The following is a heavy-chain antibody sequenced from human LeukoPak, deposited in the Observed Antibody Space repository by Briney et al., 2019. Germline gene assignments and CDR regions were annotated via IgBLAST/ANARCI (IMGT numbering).Heavy chain of an antibody. J-gene: IGHJ3*02. V-gene: IGHV1-18*01. CDR3: ARSLGYTSGYTNDAFDI. CDR1: GFTFTIYG. D-gene: IGHD5-18*01. Sequence: ASVTVSCKASGFTFTIYGITWVRQAPGQGLEWMGWISTYNGNTNYTQEVQGRVTMTTDTSTTTAYMELRSLRSDDTAVYYCARSLGYTSGYTNDAFDIWGQGTMVTVSS. CDR2: ISTYNGNT.